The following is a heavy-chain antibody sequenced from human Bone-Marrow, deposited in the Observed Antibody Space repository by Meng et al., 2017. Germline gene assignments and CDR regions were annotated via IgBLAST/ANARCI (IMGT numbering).Heavy chain of an antibody. V-gene: IGHV1-8*01. Sequence: QLQRLQSGAGGTKPGASVKVSCKAAGYTFTSYDINWLRQATGQGLEWMGWMNPNSGNTGYAQKFQGRVTMTRNTSISTAYMELSSLRSEDTAVYYCARYGSGSQIDYWGQGTLVTVSS. CDR1: GYTFTSYD. CDR2: MNPNSGNT. J-gene: IGHJ4*02. CDR3: ARYGSGSQIDY. D-gene: IGHD3-10*01.